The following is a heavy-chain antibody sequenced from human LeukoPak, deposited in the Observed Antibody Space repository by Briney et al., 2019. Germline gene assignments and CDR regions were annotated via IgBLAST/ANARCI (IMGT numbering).Heavy chain of an antibody. J-gene: IGHJ4*02. CDR2: ISGSGGST. D-gene: IGHD2-15*01. Sequence: GGSLRLSCAASGFTFSSYAMSWVRQAPGKGLEWVSVISGSGGSTYSADSVKGRFTISRDNSKNTLYLQMNSLSADDTAVYYCAKRRVGAAASSMDIDFWGQGTLVTVSS. CDR1: GFTFSSYA. CDR3: AKRRVGAAASSMDIDF. V-gene: IGHV3-23*01.